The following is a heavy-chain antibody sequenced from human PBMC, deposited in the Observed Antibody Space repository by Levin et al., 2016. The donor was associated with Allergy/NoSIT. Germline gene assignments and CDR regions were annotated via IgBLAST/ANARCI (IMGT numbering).Heavy chain of an antibody. V-gene: IGHV3-48*01. CDR3: ARLDGSGSYYYYYGMDV. J-gene: IGHJ6*02. Sequence: VRQAPGKGLEWVSYISSSSSTIYYADSVKGRFTISRDNAKNSLYLQMNSLRAEDTAVYYCARLDGSGSYYYYYGMDVWGQGTTVTVSS. D-gene: IGHD3-10*01. CDR2: ISSSSSTI.